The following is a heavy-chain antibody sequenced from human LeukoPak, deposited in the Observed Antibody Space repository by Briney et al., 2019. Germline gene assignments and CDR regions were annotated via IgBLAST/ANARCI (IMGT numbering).Heavy chain of an antibody. Sequence: GGSVRLSCEASGFSFSQHSMGWVRLAPGKGLEWVSSITGGGTFTFYADSVKGRFTVSRDNANNLLFLQLHSLRADDTAIYYCANPYDFWSGYYNVLDYWGQGTLVTVSS. V-gene: IGHV3-21*01. CDR2: ITGGGTFT. CDR1: GFSFSQHS. J-gene: IGHJ4*02. CDR3: ANPYDFWSGYYNVLDY. D-gene: IGHD3-3*01.